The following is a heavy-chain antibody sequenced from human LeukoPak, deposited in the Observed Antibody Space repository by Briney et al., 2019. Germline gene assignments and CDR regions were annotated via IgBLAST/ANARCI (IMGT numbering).Heavy chain of an antibody. V-gene: IGHV4-59*08. CDR2: IDDSRRT. CDR3: ARQNGYFQQ. CDR1: GGSISSYY. D-gene: IGHD1-1*01. J-gene: IGHJ1*01. Sequence: SETLSLTCTVSGGSISSYYWSWIRQPPGKGLEWIGYIDDSRRTNYNPSLKSRVTISVDTSKNQFSLNLISVTATDTAVYYCARQNGYFQQWGQGTLVTVSS.